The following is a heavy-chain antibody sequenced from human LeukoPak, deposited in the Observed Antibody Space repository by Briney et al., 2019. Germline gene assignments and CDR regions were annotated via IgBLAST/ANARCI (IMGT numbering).Heavy chain of an antibody. J-gene: IGHJ1*01. CDR3: TRHSPSYYYDSSGYYRIAEYFQH. Sequence: GGSLRLSCAASGFTFTIYAMSWVRQASGKGLEWVGRIRSKANSYATAYAASLKGRFTISRDDSKNTAYLQMNSLKTEDTAVYYCTRHSPSYYYDSSGYYRIAEYFQHWGQGTLVTVSS. CDR1: GFTFTIYA. D-gene: IGHD3-22*01. CDR2: IRSKANSYAT. V-gene: IGHV3-73*01.